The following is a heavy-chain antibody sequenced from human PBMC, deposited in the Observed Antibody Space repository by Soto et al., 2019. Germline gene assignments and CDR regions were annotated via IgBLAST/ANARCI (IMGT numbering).Heavy chain of an antibody. CDR2: ISGSGGST. D-gene: IGHD6-25*01. Sequence: EVQLLESGGGLVQPGGSLRLSCAASGFTFSSYAMSWVRQAPGKGLEWVSAISGSGGSTYYADSGKGRFTISRDNSKNTLYLHMNSLRAEDTAVYYCAKAQAARPHEGIFDYWGQGTLVTVSA. V-gene: IGHV3-23*01. CDR1: GFTFSSYA. CDR3: AKAQAARPHEGIFDY. J-gene: IGHJ4*02.